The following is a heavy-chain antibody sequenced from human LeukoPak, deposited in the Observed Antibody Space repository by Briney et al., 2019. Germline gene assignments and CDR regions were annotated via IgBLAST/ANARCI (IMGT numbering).Heavy chain of an antibody. CDR1: GGSISSYY. J-gene: IGHJ5*02. CDR3: ARHLFPRGYCTGTNCITWFDP. Sequence: PSETLSLTCTVSGGSISSYYWSWIRQPPGKGLEWIGYIYYSGSTNYNPSLKSRVTISVDTSKNQFSLKLSSVTAADTAVYYCARHLFPRGYCTGTNCITWFDPWGQGTLVTVSS. V-gene: IGHV4-59*08. D-gene: IGHD2-8*02. CDR2: IYYSGST.